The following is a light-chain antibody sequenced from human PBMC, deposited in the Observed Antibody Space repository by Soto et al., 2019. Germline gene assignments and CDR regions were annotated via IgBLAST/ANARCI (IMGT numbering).Light chain of an antibody. CDR3: SSYSTSGTLVV. J-gene: IGLJ3*02. CDR2: DVA. Sequence: QSALTQPASVSGSPGQSITSACTGTSSDVGAYNFVSWYQHHPGKVPKLIIYDVANRPSGVPDRFSGSKSGTTASLTISGRHAEDESEYYCSSYSTSGTLVVFGGGTQLTVL. CDR1: SSDVGAYNF. V-gene: IGLV2-14*03.